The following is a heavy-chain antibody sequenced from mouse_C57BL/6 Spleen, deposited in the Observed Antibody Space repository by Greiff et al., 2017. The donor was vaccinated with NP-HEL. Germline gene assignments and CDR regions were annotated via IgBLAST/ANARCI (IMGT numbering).Heavy chain of an antibody. CDR2: ISSGGDYI. V-gene: IGHV5-9-1*02. CDR3: TRGKLVWFAY. Sequence: EVNVVESGEGLVKPGGSLKLSCAASGFTFSSYAMSWVRQTPEKRLEWVAYISSGGDYIYYADTVKGRFTISRDNARNTLYLQMSSLKSEDTAMYYCTRGKLVWFAYWGQGTLVTVSA. J-gene: IGHJ3*01. D-gene: IGHD4-1*01. CDR1: GFTFSSYA.